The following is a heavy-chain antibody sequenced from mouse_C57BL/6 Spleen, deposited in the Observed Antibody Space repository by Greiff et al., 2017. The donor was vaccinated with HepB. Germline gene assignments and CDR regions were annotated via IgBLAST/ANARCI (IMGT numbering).Heavy chain of an antibody. CDR2: INPSNGGT. V-gene: IGHV1-53*01. CDR1: GYTFTSYW. J-gene: IGHJ2*01. CDR3: ARRGYYYGSREYYFDY. Sequence: QVQLQQPGTELVKPGASVKLSCKASGYTFTSYWMHWVKQRPGQGLEWIGNINPSNGGTNYNEKFKSKATLTVDKSSSTAYMQLGSLTSEDSAVYYCARRGYYYGSREYYFDYWGQGTTLTVSS. D-gene: IGHD1-1*01.